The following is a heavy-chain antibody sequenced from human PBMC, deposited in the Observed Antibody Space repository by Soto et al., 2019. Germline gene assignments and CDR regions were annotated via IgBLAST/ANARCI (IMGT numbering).Heavy chain of an antibody. V-gene: IGHV1-2*02. Sequence: ASVKVSCTASGGTFSSYAISWVRQAPGQGLEWMGWINPNSGGADYAQSFQGRVTMTRDTSISTVYMELSRLRFDDTAVYYCARVIRGAYYNSPLDTWGQGTVVTVSS. J-gene: IGHJ5*02. CDR1: GGTFSSYA. CDR3: ARVIRGAYYNSPLDT. D-gene: IGHD3-10*01. CDR2: INPNSGGA.